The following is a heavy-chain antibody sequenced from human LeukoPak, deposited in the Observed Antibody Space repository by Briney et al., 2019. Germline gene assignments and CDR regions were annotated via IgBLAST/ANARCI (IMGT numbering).Heavy chain of an antibody. Sequence: ASVKVSCKASGYTFTTHYMHWVRQAPGQGLEWMGLTNPSGTTTTYAQKFRGRVTMTRDLSTSTDYMELSSLRSDDTAVYFCARDNSVGDYAWWFDPWGQGTLVTVSS. J-gene: IGHJ5*02. V-gene: IGHV1-46*01. CDR1: GYTFTTHY. CDR3: ARDNSVGDYAWWFDP. CDR2: TNPSGTTT. D-gene: IGHD1-26*01.